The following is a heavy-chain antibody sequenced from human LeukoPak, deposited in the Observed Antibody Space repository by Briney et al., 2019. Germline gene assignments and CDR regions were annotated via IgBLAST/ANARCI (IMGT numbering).Heavy chain of an antibody. D-gene: IGHD4-17*01. CDR2: VYHTGST. CDR1: GYSISSGYY. CDR3: ARLIHGDSDDY. Sequence: PSETLSLTCTVSGYSISSGYYWGWFRQPPGKGLEWIGTVYHTGSTYYNPSLKSRVTISIDTSKNQFSLRLSSATAADTAVYYCARLIHGDSDDYWGQGTLVTVSS. J-gene: IGHJ4*02. V-gene: IGHV4-38-2*02.